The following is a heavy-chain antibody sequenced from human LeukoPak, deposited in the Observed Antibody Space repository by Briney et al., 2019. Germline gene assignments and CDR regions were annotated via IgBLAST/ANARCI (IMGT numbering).Heavy chain of an antibody. CDR1: GGSITTTNW. D-gene: IGHD1-26*01. V-gene: IGHV4-4*02. CDR2: VHLNGAT. CDR3: TRESGAFSPFGF. J-gene: IGHJ4*02. Sequence: GTLSLTCAVSGGSITTTNWWSWVRQPPGKGLEWIGEVHLNGATNYNPSLESRFSMSIDKSNNHLSLEVTSVTAADTAMYYCTRESGAFSPFGFWGQGTLVTVSS.